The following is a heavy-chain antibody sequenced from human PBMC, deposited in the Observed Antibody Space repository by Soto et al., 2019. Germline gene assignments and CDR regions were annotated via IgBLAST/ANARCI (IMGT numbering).Heavy chain of an antibody. CDR1: GGSISSGGYS. J-gene: IGHJ4*02. D-gene: IGHD5-18*01. V-gene: IGHV4-30-2*01. CDR3: ASGYSYGFFDY. Sequence: PSETLSLTCAVSGGSISSGGYSWSWILQPPGKGLEWIGYIYHSGSTYYNPSLKSRVTISVDRSKNQFSLKLSSVTAADTAVYYCASGYSYGFFDYWGQGTLVTVSS. CDR2: IYHSGST.